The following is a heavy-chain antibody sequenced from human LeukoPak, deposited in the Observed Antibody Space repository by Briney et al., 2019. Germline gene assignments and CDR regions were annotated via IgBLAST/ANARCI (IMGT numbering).Heavy chain of an antibody. J-gene: IGHJ4*02. D-gene: IGHD1-7*01. V-gene: IGHV1-69*13. CDR1: GGTFSSYA. Sequence: GASAKVSCKASGGTFSSYAISWVRQAPGQGLEWMGGIIPIFGTANYAQKFQGRVTITADESTSTAYMELSSLRSEDTAVYYCARTATYNWNYGGAYYFDYWGQGTLVTVSS. CDR2: IIPIFGTA. CDR3: ARTATYNWNYGGAYYFDY.